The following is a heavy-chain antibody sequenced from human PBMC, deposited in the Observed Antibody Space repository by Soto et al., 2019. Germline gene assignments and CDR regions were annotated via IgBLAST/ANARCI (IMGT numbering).Heavy chain of an antibody. V-gene: IGHV3-33*01. D-gene: IGHD3-9*01. J-gene: IGHJ5*02. CDR1: GFTFSSYG. CDR2: IWYDGSNK. Sequence: QVQLVESGGGVVQPGRSLRLSCAASGFTFSSYGMHWVRQAPGKGLEWVAVIWYDGSNKYYADSVKGRFTISRDNSKNTLYLQMNSLRAEDTAVYYCARDSRILTYYDILTGYKNNWFDPWGQGTLVTVSS. CDR3: ARDSRILTYYDILTGYKNNWFDP.